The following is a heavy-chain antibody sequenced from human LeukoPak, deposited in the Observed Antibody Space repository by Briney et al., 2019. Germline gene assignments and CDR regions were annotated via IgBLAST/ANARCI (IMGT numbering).Heavy chain of an antibody. D-gene: IGHD3-16*02. Sequence: GASVKVSCKASGYTFTSYGISWVRQAPGQGLEWRGWISAYNGNTNYAQKLQGRVSMTTDTSTSTAYMELRSLRSDDTAVYYCARDEYDYVWGSYRLIDYWGEGTLVTVSS. J-gene: IGHJ4*02. CDR3: ARDEYDYVWGSYRLIDY. CDR2: ISAYNGNT. V-gene: IGHV1-18*01. CDR1: GYTFTSYG.